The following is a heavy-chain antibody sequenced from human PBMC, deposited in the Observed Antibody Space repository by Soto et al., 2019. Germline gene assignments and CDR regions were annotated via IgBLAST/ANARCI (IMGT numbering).Heavy chain of an antibody. Sequence: GGSLRLSCAASGFTFSGVAMSWVRQSPGKGLEWVSTISNGGGSTYYADSVEGRFTISMDISKSTLFLHMNSLRAEDTAVYYCAQRGHGTSWYWFDPWGQGTLVTVSS. CDR2: ISNGGGST. CDR1: GFTFSGVA. V-gene: IGHV3-23*01. J-gene: IGHJ5*02. D-gene: IGHD2-2*01. CDR3: AQRGHGTSWYWFDP.